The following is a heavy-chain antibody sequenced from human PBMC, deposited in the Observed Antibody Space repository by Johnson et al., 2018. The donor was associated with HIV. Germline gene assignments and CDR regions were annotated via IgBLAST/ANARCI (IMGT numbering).Heavy chain of an antibody. CDR2: ITYDGTNK. CDR1: GFTFSNYA. D-gene: IGHD2-21*01. Sequence: QVQLVESGGGVVQPGRSLRLSCTASGFTFSNYAIHWVRQAPGKGLEWVAGITYDGTNKYYGDSVKGRFTISRDNSRDSLFLEMNSLRAEDTALYYCAKEVAYCGCDCYSGAFDIWGQGTMVTVSS. J-gene: IGHJ3*02. V-gene: IGHV3-30*18. CDR3: AKEVAYCGCDCYSGAFDI.